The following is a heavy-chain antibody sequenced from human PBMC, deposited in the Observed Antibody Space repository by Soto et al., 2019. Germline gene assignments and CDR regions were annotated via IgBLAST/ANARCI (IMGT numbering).Heavy chain of an antibody. CDR1: GFTFSSYS. D-gene: IGHD2-8*01. V-gene: IGHV3-48*02. Sequence: EVQLVESGGGLVQPGGSLRLSCAASGFTFSSYSINWVRQAPGKGLEWFSYITSDRSTISYADSVKGRFTVSSDNAKNSLYLQMNSLRDEDTAVYYCARVGRGVYGMDVWGQGTSVTVSS. CDR3: ARVGRGVYGMDV. CDR2: ITSDRSTI. J-gene: IGHJ6*02.